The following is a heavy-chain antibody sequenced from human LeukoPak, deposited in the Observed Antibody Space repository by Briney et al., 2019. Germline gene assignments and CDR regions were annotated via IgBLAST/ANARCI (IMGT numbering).Heavy chain of an antibody. CDR2: IRYDGSNK. J-gene: IGHJ4*02. CDR1: GFTFSSYG. D-gene: IGHD3-9*01. Sequence: GGSLRLSCAASGFTFSSYGMHWVRQAPGKGLEWVAFIRYDGSNKYYADSVKGRFTISRDNAKNSLYLQMNSLRAEDTAVYYCARVKDYDILTGYTVFDYWGQGTLVTVSS. CDR3: ARVKDYDILTGYTVFDY. V-gene: IGHV3-30*02.